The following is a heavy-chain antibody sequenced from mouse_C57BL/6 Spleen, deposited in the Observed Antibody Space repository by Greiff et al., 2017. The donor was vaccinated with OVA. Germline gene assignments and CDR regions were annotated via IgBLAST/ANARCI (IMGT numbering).Heavy chain of an antibody. CDR3: ARSITTVVATFYWYFDV. V-gene: IGHV5-4*03. CDR1: GFTFSSYA. D-gene: IGHD1-1*01. CDR2: ISDGGSYT. J-gene: IGHJ1*03. Sequence: VMLVESGGGLVKPGGSLKLSCAASGFTFSSYAMSWVRQTPEKRLEWVATISDGGSYTYYPDNVKGRVTISRDNAKNNLYLQMSHLKSEDTAMYYCARSITTVVATFYWYFDVWGTGTTVTVSS.